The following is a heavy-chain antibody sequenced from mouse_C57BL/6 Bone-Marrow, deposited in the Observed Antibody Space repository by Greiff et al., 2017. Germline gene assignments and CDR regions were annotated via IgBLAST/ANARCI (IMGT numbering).Heavy chain of an antibody. CDR2: ISNLAYSI. Sequence: EVKLVESGGGLVQPGGSLKLSCAASGFTFSDYGMAWVRQAPRKGPEWVAFISNLAYSIYYADTVTGRFTISRENAKNTLYLGMSSRRSEDTAMYYCARNPYYYAMDYWGQGTSVTVSS. CDR1: GFTFSDYG. CDR3: ARNPYYYAMDY. J-gene: IGHJ4*01. V-gene: IGHV5-15*04.